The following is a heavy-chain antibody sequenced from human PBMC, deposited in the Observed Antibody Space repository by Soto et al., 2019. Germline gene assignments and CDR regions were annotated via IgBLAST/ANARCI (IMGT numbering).Heavy chain of an antibody. J-gene: IGHJ6*02. D-gene: IGHD2-15*01. V-gene: IGHV1-2*04. CDR1: GYTFTGYY. Sequence: ASVKVSCKASGYTFTGYYMHWVRQAPGQGLEWMGWINPNSGGTNYAQKFQGWVTMTRDTSISTAYMELSRLRSDDTAVYYCAREGRCSGGSCYSSYYYGMDVWGQGTTVTVSS. CDR2: INPNSGGT. CDR3: AREGRCSGGSCYSSYYYGMDV.